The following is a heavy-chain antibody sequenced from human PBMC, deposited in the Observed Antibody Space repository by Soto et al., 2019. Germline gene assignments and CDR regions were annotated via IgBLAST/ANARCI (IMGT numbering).Heavy chain of an antibody. CDR1: GGTFSIYT. V-gene: IGHV1-69*02. Sequence: QVQLVQSGAEVKKPGSSVKVSCKASGGTFSIYTISWVRQAPGQGLEWMGRIIPILGLANYAQKFQGRVTITADKSTSTAYMELRSLRSEDTAVYYCASRYDSSDYWGQGTLVTVSS. CDR2: IIPILGLA. J-gene: IGHJ4*02. D-gene: IGHD3-22*01. CDR3: ASRYDSSDY.